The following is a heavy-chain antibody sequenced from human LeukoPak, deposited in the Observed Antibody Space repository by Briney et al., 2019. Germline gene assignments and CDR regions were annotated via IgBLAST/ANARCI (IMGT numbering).Heavy chain of an antibody. CDR2: IYYSGST. CDR3: ARVRIVVVPAALDAFDI. CDR1: GGSISSYY. V-gene: IGHV4-59*01. Sequence: SETLSLTCTLSGGSISSYYWSWIRQPPGRGGEWIGYIYYSGSTNYNPSLKSRVTISVDTSKNQFSLKLSSVTAADTAVYYCARVRIVVVPAALDAFDIWGQGTMVTVSS. D-gene: IGHD2-2*01. J-gene: IGHJ3*02.